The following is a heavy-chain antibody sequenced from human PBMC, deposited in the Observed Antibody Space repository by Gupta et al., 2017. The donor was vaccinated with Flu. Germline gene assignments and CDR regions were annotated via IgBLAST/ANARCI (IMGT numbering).Heavy chain of an antibody. CDR2: ISGSGGST. CDR3: AKDRGQTTVTTVDI. Sequence: EVQLLESGGGLVQPGGSLRLSCAASGFTFSSYAMTWARQAPGKGLEWVSVISGSGGSTYYADSVKGRFTISRDNSKNTLYLQMNSLRAEDSAIYYCAKDRGQTTVTTVDIWGHGTLVTVSS. CDR1: GFTFSSYA. D-gene: IGHD4-17*01. J-gene: IGHJ3*02. V-gene: IGHV3-23*01.